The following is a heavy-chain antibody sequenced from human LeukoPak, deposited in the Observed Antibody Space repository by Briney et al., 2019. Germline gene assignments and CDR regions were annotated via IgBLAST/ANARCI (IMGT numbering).Heavy chain of an antibody. J-gene: IGHJ4*02. D-gene: IGHD6-13*01. V-gene: IGHV1-18*04. CDR1: GYTFTSYG. Sequence: ASVKVSCKASGYTFTSYGISWVRQAPGQGLEWMGWISAYNGNTNYAQKLQGRVTRTTDTSTSTAYMELRSLRSDDTAVYYCARSPQQLVPFDYWGQGTLVTVSS. CDR2: ISAYNGNT. CDR3: ARSPQQLVPFDY.